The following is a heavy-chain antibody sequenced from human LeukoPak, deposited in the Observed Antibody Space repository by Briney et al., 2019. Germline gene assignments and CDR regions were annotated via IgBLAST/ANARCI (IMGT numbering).Heavy chain of an antibody. V-gene: IGHV4-34*01. D-gene: IGHD6-13*01. J-gene: IGHJ5*02. CDR1: GGSFSGYY. Sequence: SETLSLTCAVYGGSFSGYYWSWIRQPPGKGLEWIGAISHSGSTNYNPSLKSRVTISVDTSKNQFSLKLSSVTAADTAVYCCARGYSSSWYSRAKHWFDPWGQGTLVTVSS. CDR3: ARGYSSSWYSRAKHWFDP. CDR2: ISHSGST.